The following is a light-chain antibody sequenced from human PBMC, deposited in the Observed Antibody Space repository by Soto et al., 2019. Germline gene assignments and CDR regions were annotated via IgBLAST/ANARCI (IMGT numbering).Light chain of an antibody. CDR3: QQYDNWPIT. J-gene: IGKJ5*01. CDR1: QSISGSY. Sequence: EIVLTQSPGTLSLSPGERVTLSCRASQSISGSYLAWYQQKPGQSPRLLIYGSSPRATGIPATFSGRGSGTEFTLTISSLQSEDSAVYYCQQYDNWPITFGPGTRLEIK. CDR2: GSS. V-gene: IGKV3-15*01.